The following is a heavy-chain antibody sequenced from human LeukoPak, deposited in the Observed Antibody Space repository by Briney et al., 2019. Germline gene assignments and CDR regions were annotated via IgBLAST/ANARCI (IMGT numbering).Heavy chain of an antibody. V-gene: IGHV3-30*02. Sequence: GGSLRLSCAASGFTFSSYGMHWVRQAPGKGLGWVAFIRYDGSNKYYADSVKGRFTISRDNSKNTLYLQMNSLRAEDPAVYYCAKDSGYCSGGSCDTGAFDIWGQGTMVTVSS. D-gene: IGHD2-15*01. CDR1: GFTFSSYG. J-gene: IGHJ3*02. CDR2: IRYDGSNK. CDR3: AKDSGYCSGGSCDTGAFDI.